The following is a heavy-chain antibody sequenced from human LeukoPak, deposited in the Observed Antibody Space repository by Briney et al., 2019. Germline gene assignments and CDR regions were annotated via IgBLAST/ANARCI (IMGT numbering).Heavy chain of an antibody. CDR2: ISAYNGNT. D-gene: IGHD2/OR15-2a*01. J-gene: IGHJ4*02. CDR1: GYTFTNFG. CDR3: ASDHIISSKYYYY. V-gene: IGHV1-18*01. Sequence: ASVKVSCKASGYTFTNFGISWVRQAPGQGLEWMGWISAYNGNTNFAQKLQDRVTMTTDTSTTTAYMELRNLRSDDTAVYYCASDHIISSKYYYYWGQGTLVTVSS.